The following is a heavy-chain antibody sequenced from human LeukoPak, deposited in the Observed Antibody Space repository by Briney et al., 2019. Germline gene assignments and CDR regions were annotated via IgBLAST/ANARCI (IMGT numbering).Heavy chain of an antibody. CDR2: IASDGSDK. CDR1: GFTFSSYG. Sequence: GGSLRLSCAASGFTFSSYGMHWVRQAPGKGLEWVAVIASDGSDKKYAESVKGRFTISSDNSKNTLYLQMNSLRAEDTAVYYCAANEPHGYDYWGQGTLVTVSS. D-gene: IGHD1-14*01. CDR3: AANEPHGYDY. J-gene: IGHJ4*02. V-gene: IGHV3-30*03.